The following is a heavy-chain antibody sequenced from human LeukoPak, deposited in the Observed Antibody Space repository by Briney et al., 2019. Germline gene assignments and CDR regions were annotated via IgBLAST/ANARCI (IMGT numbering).Heavy chain of an antibody. D-gene: IGHD2-21*01. CDR2: ISSSSSYI. CDR3: ARIYCGTIRSDGRQFVDV. J-gene: IGHJ6*04. Sequence: GGSLRLSCAASGFTFSSYSMNWVRQAPGKGLEWVSPISSSSSYIYYADSVKGRFTISRDNAKNSLYLQMNSLRAEDTAVYYCARIYCGTIRSDGRQFVDVWGKGTTVTVSS. CDR1: GFTFSSYS. V-gene: IGHV3-21*01.